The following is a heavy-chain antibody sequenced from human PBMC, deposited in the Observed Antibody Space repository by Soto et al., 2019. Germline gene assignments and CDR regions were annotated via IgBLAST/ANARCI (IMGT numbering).Heavy chain of an antibody. D-gene: IGHD3-10*01. CDR1: GFTFSNYA. V-gene: IGHV3-15*01. J-gene: IGHJ4*02. Sequence: GGSLRLSCAASGFTFSNYAMSWVRQAPGKGLEWVGRIKSKTDGGTTDYAAPVKGRFTISRDDSKNTMYLQMNSLKTEDTAVYYCTTDVGSGTPYWGQGTLVTVSS. CDR2: IKSKTDGGTT. CDR3: TTDVGSGTPY.